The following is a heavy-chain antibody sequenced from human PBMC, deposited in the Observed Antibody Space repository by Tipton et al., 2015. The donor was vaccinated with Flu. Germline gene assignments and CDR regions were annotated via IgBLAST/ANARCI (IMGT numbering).Heavy chain of an antibody. CDR1: GDSIASDYY. Sequence: TLSLTCSVSGDSIASDYYWGWIRQPPGKGREWIGNIYHTGSTYYNPSLRSRVTMLVDRSKNQFSLKLSFVTAADTAVDYCARRVYSNYVSDPKSWFDPWGQGILVTVSS. D-gene: IGHD4-11*01. CDR3: ARRVYSNYVSDPKSWFDP. J-gene: IGHJ5*02. V-gene: IGHV4-38-2*01. CDR2: IYHTGST.